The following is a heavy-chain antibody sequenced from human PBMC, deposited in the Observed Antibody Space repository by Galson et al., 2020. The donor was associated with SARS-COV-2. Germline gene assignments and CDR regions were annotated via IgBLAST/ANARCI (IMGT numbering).Heavy chain of an antibody. CDR1: GFTFSSYW. CDR3: ASGGTRAVGYFYYFGMDV. V-gene: IGHV3-7*03. CDR2: IKQDGSEK. Sequence: GGSLRLSCAASGFTFSSYWMSWVRQAPGKGLEWVANIKQDGSEKYYVDSVKGRFTISRDNAKNSLYLQMNSLRAEDTAVYYCASGGTRAVGYFYYFGMDVWGQGTTVTVFS. J-gene: IGHJ6*02. D-gene: IGHD1-26*01.